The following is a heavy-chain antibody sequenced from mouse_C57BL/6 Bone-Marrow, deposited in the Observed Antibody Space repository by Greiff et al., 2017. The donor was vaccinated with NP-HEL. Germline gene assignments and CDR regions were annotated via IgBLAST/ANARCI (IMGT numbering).Heavy chain of an antibody. CDR2: IWSGGST. CDR3: SKTDYYYGSIYGYFDV. D-gene: IGHD1-1*01. Sequence: QVQLKQSGPGLVQPPQSLSITCTASGFSLTSYGVHWVRQPPGKGLEWLGVIWSGGSTDYNAAFISRLSIRMDNSKSQVSFNMNSLQAHDTAIYYCSKTDYYYGSIYGYFDVWGTGTTVTVSA. CDR1: GFSLTSYG. J-gene: IGHJ1*03. V-gene: IGHV2-4*01.